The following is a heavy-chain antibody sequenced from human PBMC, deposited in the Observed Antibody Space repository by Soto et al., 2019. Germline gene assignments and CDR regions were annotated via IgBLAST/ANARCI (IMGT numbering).Heavy chain of an antibody. CDR1: VITFGSRA. J-gene: IGHJ4*02. CDR3: SSGSTDSHPRRRIFQF. CDR2: ITDSGGDA. Sequence: GGSLRLSCVSSVITFGSRAMSCVRHSPGEWLEWVSSITDSGGDAKYADSVRGRFTISRDDSKNTLYLQMSSLRAEDSAVYYCSSGSTDSHPRRRIFQFWGRGTRVMVS. V-gene: IGHV3-23*01. D-gene: IGHD3-3*01.